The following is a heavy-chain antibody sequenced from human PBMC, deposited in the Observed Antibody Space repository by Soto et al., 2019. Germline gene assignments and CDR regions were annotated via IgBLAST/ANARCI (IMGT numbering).Heavy chain of an antibody. J-gene: IGHJ3*02. CDR1: GYTFCPYW. V-gene: IGHV5-51*01. CDR3: ARQKLWMATINNDAFDI. CDR2: IYPGDSDT. D-gene: IGHD2-21*01. Sequence: LWESLTNYCTSAGYTFCPYWIGWVRQMPGRGLEWMGFIYPGDSDTSYSPSFQGQVTISADKSTSTVYLQWSSLKASDTAMYYCARQKLWMATINNDAFDIWGQGTMVT.